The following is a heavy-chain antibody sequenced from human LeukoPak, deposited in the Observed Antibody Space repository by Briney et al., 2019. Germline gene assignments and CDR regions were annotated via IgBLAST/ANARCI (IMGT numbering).Heavy chain of an antibody. CDR3: ARDLSFSPDD. Sequence: GGSLRLSCAGSGFTLSSSGMHWVRQAPGKGPVWVAHVSPDGNLANYADSVKGRFIISRENAKNTLFLQMNSLRAEDTAVYYCARDLSFSPDDWGQGTLVTVSS. CDR1: GFTLSSSG. J-gene: IGHJ4*02. CDR2: VSPDGNLA. V-gene: IGHV3-74*01.